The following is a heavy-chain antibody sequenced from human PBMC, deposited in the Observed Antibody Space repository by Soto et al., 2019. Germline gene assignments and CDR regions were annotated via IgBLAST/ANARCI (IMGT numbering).Heavy chain of an antibody. D-gene: IGHD6-13*01. CDR1: GYSISSSSYY. J-gene: IGHJ6*02. CDR2: IYYSGST. Sequence: SETLSLTCAVSGYSISSSSYYWGWIRQPPGKGLEWIGSIYYSGSTYYNPSLKSRVTISVDTSKNQFSLKLSSVTAADTAVYYCARQGAAAGLHPSPYYGMDVWGQGTTVTVSS. CDR3: ARQGAAAGLHPSPYYGMDV. V-gene: IGHV4-39*01.